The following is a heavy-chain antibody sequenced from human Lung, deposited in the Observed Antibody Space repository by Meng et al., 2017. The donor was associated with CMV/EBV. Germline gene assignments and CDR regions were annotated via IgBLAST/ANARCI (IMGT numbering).Heavy chain of an antibody. J-gene: IGHJ4*02. CDR2: ISYDGSKK. V-gene: IGHV3-30*04. CDR1: GFKFRSYA. CDR3: ARGYNYALDY. Sequence: LCCAASGFKFRSYAMHWVRQAPGKGLEWVAVISYDGSKKYYADSVKGRFTISRDNSKKTLDLQMKSLRVEDTAVYYCARGYNYALDYWGQGTLVTVSS. D-gene: IGHD5-18*01.